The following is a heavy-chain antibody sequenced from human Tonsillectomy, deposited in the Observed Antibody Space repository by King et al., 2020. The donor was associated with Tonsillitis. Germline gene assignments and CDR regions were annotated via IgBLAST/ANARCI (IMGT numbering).Heavy chain of an antibody. Sequence: LQLVQSGGGLVQPGRSLRLSCAASGFTFDDYAMHWVRQAPGKGLEWVSGISWNSGSIAYADSVKGRLTISRDNAKNSLYLQMNSLRAEDTALYYCAKVPYGDYTAPYFDYWGQGTLVTVSS. CDR1: GFTFDDYA. D-gene: IGHD4-17*01. V-gene: IGHV3-9*01. CDR2: ISWNSGSI. CDR3: AKVPYGDYTAPYFDY. J-gene: IGHJ4*02.